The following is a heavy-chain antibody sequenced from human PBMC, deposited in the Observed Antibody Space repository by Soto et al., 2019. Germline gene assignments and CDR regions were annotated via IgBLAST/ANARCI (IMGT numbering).Heavy chain of an antibody. CDR3: ARVDTAMVFDY. Sequence: VGSLRLSCAASGFTVSSNYMSWVRQAPGKGLEWVSVIYSGGSTYYADSVKGRFTISRDNSKNTLYLRMNSLRAEDTAVYYCARVDTAMVFDYWGQGTLVTVSS. J-gene: IGHJ4*02. D-gene: IGHD5-18*01. CDR2: IYSGGST. V-gene: IGHV3-53*01. CDR1: GFTVSSNY.